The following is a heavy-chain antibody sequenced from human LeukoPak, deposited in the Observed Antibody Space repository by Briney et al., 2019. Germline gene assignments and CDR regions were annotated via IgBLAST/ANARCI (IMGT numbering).Heavy chain of an antibody. Sequence: GASVKVSCKASGGTFSSYAISWVRQAPGQGLEWMGRIIPILGIANYAQKFQGRVTITADKSTSTAYMELSSLRSEDTAVYYCARETRNWNYVDYWGQGTLVTVSS. CDR3: ARETRNWNYVDY. CDR2: IIPILGIA. J-gene: IGHJ4*02. D-gene: IGHD1-7*01. V-gene: IGHV1-69*04. CDR1: GGTFSSYA.